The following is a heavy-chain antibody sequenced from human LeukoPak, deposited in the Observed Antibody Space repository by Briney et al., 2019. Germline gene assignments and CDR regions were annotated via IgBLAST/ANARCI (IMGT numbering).Heavy chain of an antibody. V-gene: IGHV3-30*18. D-gene: IGHD5-12*01. CDR1: GFTFSSYG. J-gene: IGHJ4*02. CDR2: ISYDGSNK. Sequence: GGSLRLSCAASGFTFSSYGMHWVRQAPGKGLEWVAVISYDGSNKYYADSVKGRFTISRDNSKNTLYLQMNSLRAEDTAVYYCAKDGVATIMGGYFDNWGQGTLVTVSS. CDR3: AKDGVATIMGGYFDN.